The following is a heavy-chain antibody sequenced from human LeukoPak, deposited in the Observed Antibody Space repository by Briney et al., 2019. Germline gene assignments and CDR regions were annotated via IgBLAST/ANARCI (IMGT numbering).Heavy chain of an antibody. J-gene: IGHJ4*02. Sequence: SQTLSLTCTVSGGSISSGDYYWSWIRQHPGKGLEWIGYIYYSGDTYYNPSLKSRVTISMDTSGNQFSLKLSSVTAADTAVYYCARAPRHTNSWYYFDYWGEGNLVSVSS. CDR3: ARAPRHTNSWYYFDY. CDR1: GGSISSGDYY. CDR2: IYYSGDT. V-gene: IGHV4-31*02. D-gene: IGHD2-2*01.